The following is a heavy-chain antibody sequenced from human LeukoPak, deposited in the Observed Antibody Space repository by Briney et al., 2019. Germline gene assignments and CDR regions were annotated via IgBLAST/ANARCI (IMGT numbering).Heavy chain of an antibody. CDR2: INPNSGGT. CDR3: ARDHPVGAILGFDP. CDR1: GYTFTGYC. V-gene: IGHV1-2*06. D-gene: IGHD1-26*01. J-gene: IGHJ5*02. Sequence: ASVKVSCKASGYTFTGYCMHWVRQAPGQGLEWMGRINPNSGGTNYAQKFQGRVTMTRDTSISTAYMELSRLRSDDTAVYYCARDHPVGAILGFDPWGQGTLVTVSS.